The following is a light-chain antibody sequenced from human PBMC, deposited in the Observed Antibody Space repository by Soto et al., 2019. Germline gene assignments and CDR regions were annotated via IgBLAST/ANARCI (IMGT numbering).Light chain of an antibody. V-gene: IGKV3-15*01. Sequence: EIVLTQSPAALSLSPGEIATLSFRASQSVSSNLAWYQHKPGQAPRLLFYDASTRATGIPARFSGSGSGTEFTLTISSLQSEDFAVYYCQHYHGWPITFGQGTRLEIK. CDR1: QSVSSN. J-gene: IGKJ5*01. CDR3: QHYHGWPIT. CDR2: DAS.